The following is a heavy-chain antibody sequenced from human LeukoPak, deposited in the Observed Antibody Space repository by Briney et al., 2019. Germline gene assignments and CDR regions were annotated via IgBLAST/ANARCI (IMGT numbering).Heavy chain of an antibody. CDR1: GGSISSSSYY. CDR2: IYYSGST. CDR3: AGQLLSWFDP. Sequence: PSETLSLTCTVSGGSISSSSYYWGWIRQPPGKGLEWIGSIYYSGSTYYNPSLKSRVTISVDTSKNQFSLKLSSVTAADTAVYYCAGQLLSWFDPWGQGTLVTVSS. V-gene: IGHV4-39*01. J-gene: IGHJ5*02. D-gene: IGHD2-2*01.